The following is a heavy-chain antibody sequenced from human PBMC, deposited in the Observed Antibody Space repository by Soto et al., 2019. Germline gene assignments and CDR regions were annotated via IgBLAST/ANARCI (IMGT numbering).Heavy chain of an antibody. D-gene: IGHD3-22*01. Sequence: PSETLSLTCTVSGGSISTYYWSWIRQPPGKGLEWIGYIYYSGSTNYNPSLKSRVTISVDTSKNQFSLKLSSVTAADTAVYYCARGTSYYDSSGYSSDNFDYWGQGTLVTVS. J-gene: IGHJ4*02. CDR1: GGSISTYY. CDR2: IYYSGST. V-gene: IGHV4-59*01. CDR3: ARGTSYYDSSGYSSDNFDY.